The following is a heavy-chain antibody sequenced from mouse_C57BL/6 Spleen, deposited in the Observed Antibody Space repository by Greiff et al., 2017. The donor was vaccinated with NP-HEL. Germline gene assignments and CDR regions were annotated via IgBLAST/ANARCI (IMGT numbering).Heavy chain of an antibody. J-gene: IGHJ2*01. CDR3: ARHEDRSTTVLDD. V-gene: IGHV1-62-2*01. D-gene: IGHD1-1*01. CDR2: FYPGSGSI. Sequence: QVQLKESGAELVKPGASVTLSCQASGYTFTEYTIHWVKQRSGQGLEWIGWFYPGSGSIKYNEKFTDKATLTADKSSSTVDMELSRLTSEDDAVYFCARHEDRSTTVLDDWGKGTTLTVSA. CDR1: GYTFTEYT.